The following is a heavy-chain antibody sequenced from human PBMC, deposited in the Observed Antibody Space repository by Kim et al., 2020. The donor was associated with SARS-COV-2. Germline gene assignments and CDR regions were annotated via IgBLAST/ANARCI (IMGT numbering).Heavy chain of an antibody. D-gene: IGHD6-13*01. V-gene: IGHV3-23*01. CDR1: GFTFNSHV. CDR2: ISASGSGR. Sequence: GGSLRLSCAASGFTFNSHVMGWVRQAPGKGLEWVSTISASGSGRYYADSVKGRFTISRDSSKNTLYLEMNSLRADDTAVYYCVGAASRAYWGQGTLVTVSS. CDR3: VGAASRAY. J-gene: IGHJ4*02.